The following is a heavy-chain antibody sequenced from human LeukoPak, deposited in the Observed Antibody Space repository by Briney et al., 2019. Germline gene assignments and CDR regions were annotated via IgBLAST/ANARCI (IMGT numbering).Heavy chain of an antibody. D-gene: IGHD6-19*01. CDR2: IYHSVTT. V-gene: IGHV4-38-2*02. J-gene: IGHJ6*03. CDR3: ARDPTPPVARNYYYYMDV. CDR1: GYSISSGYF. Sequence: SETLSLTCTVSGYSISSGYFWGWMRQPPGKGLEWIGSIYHSVTTHYNPSLKSRVTISLDTSKNQFSLKLSSVTAADTAVYYCARDPTPPVARNYYYYMDVWGKGTTVTVSS.